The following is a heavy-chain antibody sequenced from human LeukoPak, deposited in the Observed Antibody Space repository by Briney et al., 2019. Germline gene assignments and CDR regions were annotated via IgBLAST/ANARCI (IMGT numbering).Heavy chain of an antibody. CDR1: GGSFSGYY. J-gene: IGHJ4*02. V-gene: IGHV4-34*01. D-gene: IGHD6-13*01. CDR3: ARAIAAADTFDY. CDR2: INHSGST. Sequence: PSETLSLTCAVYGGSFSGYYWSWIRQPPGKGLEWIGEINHSGSTNYNPSLKSRVTISADTSKNQFSLKLSSVTAADTAVYYCARAIAAADTFDYWGQGTLVTVSS.